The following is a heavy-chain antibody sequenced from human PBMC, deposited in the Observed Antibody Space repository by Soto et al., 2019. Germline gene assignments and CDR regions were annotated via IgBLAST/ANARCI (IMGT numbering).Heavy chain of an antibody. CDR1: GYSFTSYW. V-gene: IGHV5-51*01. CDR3: ARLARSSSSLHAFDI. Sequence: AGESLKISCKGSGYSFTSYWIGWVRQMPGKGLEWMGIIYPGDSDTRYSPSFQGQVTISADKSISTAYLQWSSLKASDTAMYYCARLARSSSSLHAFDIWGQGTMVTVSS. D-gene: IGHD6-6*01. J-gene: IGHJ3*02. CDR2: IYPGDSDT.